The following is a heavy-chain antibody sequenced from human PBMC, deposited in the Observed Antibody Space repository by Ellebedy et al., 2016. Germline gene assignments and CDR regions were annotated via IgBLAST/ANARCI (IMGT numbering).Heavy chain of an antibody. D-gene: IGHD7-27*01. CDR1: GITINEHY. CDR2: IYSDGSR. J-gene: IGHJ4*02. CDR3: ARDPPSINTGTWG. V-gene: IGHV3-66*01. Sequence: GGSLRLSXTASGITINEHYMRWVRQAPGKGLQWVSLIYSDGSRHYADSVKGRFTISRDSSKNTLYLQMDSLRVDDTAVYYCARDPPSINTGTWGWGQGTLVTVSS.